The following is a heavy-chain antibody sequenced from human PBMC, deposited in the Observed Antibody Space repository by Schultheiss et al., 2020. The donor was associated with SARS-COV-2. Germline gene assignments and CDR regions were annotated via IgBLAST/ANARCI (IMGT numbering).Heavy chain of an antibody. CDR2: INSDGSST. Sequence: GGSLRLSCAASGFTFSSYWMHWVRQAPGKGLVWVSRINSDGSSTSYADSVKGRFTISRDNAKNTLYLQMNSLRAEDTAVYYCARFGNTGTYSNWFDPWGQGTLVTVSS. J-gene: IGHJ5*02. D-gene: IGHD1-1*01. V-gene: IGHV3-74*01. CDR3: ARFGNTGTYSNWFDP. CDR1: GFTFSSYW.